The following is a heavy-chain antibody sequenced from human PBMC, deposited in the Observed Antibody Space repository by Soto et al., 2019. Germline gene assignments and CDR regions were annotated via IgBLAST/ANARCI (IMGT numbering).Heavy chain of an antibody. CDR1: GVSISGSY. CDR2: MYYSGFI. J-gene: IGHJ5*02. Sequence: PSETLSLTCTVSGVSISGSYWTWIRQPPGKGLEWIGSMYYSGFINYNPSLKSRVTISVDTSKNQVSLKLSSVTAADTAVYYCARERRDSSGYYYEGDWFDPWGQGTLVTVSS. CDR3: ARERRDSSGYYYEGDWFDP. D-gene: IGHD3-22*01. V-gene: IGHV4-59*01.